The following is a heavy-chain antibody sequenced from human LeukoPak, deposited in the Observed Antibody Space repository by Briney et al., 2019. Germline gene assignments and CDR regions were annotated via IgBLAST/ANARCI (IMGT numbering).Heavy chain of an antibody. CDR3: ARGGGYSYGTLDY. J-gene: IGHJ4*02. CDR1: GGSISSGGYY. D-gene: IGHD5-18*01. V-gene: IGHV4-30-2*01. CDR2: IYHSGST. Sequence: PSETLSLTYTVSGGSISSGGYYWRWIRQPPGKGLEWIGYIYHSGSTYYNPSLESRVTISVDRSKIQFSLKLSSVTAADTAVYYCARGGGYSYGTLDYWGQGTLVTVSS.